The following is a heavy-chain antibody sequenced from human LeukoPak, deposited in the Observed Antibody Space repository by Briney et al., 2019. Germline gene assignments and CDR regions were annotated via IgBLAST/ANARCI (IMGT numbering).Heavy chain of an antibody. D-gene: IGHD1-1*01. J-gene: IGHJ4*03. V-gene: IGHV1-2*02. Sequence: GASVKVSCKASGYTFTGYYLHWVRQAPGQGLEWMGWINPNSGGTNYAQKFQGRVTMTSDTSISTAYMELSRLTSDDTAVYYCARNTRSTLAYDYWGQGTTVTVSS. CDR1: GYTFTGYY. CDR3: ARNTRSTLAYDY. CDR2: INPNSGGT.